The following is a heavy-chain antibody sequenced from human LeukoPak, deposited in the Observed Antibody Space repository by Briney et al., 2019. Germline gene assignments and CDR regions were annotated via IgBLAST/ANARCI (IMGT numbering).Heavy chain of an antibody. CDR3: ARDSSFRFHYFDY. CDR1: GFTFCTYW. D-gene: IGHD6-6*01. CDR2: IKQDGGDK. V-gene: IGHV3-7*01. Sequence: GGSLRLSCTASGFTFCTYWMTWVRQAPGKGQEWVANIKQDGGDKYYVDSVKGRFTISRDNAKNSLYLQMNSLRAEDTAVYYCARDSSFRFHYFDYWGQGTLVTVSS. J-gene: IGHJ4*02.